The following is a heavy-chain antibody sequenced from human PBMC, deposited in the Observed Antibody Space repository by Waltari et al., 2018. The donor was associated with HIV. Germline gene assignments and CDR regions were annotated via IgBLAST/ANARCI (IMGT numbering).Heavy chain of an antibody. CDR3: ARDTTTVTMAHYYYYGLDV. J-gene: IGHJ6*02. V-gene: IGHV1-18*04. D-gene: IGHD4-17*01. CDR2: ISPYNGNT. CDR1: GYTFTDYG. Sequence: QVQLVQSVTEVKKPGASVNVSCKASGYTFTDYGISWVRQAPGQGLEWMGRISPYNGNTNYAPNLQGRVIMTTDTSTTTAYMELKSLRSDDTAVYYCARDTTTVTMAHYYYYGLDVWGQGTTVTVSS.